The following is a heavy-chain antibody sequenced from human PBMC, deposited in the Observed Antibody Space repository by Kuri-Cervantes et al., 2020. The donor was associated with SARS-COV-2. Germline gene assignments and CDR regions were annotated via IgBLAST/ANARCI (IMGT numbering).Heavy chain of an antibody. D-gene: IGHD4/OR15-4a*01. J-gene: IGHJ5*02. Sequence: ESLKISCAVYGGSFSGYYWSWIRQPPGKGLEWIGEINHSGSTNYNPSLKSRVTISVDTSKNQFSLKLSSVIAADTAVYYCARDPNANHNNWFDPWGQGTLVTVSS. CDR3: ARDPNANHNNWFDP. CDR1: GGSFSGYY. V-gene: IGHV4-34*01. CDR2: INHSGST.